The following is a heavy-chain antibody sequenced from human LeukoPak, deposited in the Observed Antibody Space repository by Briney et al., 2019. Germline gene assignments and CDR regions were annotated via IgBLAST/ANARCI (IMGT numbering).Heavy chain of an antibody. V-gene: IGHV3-7*01. CDR1: GFTFSSYW. CDR2: IKQDGSNK. Sequence: GGSLRLSCAASGFTFSSYWMSWVRQAPGKGLEWVANIKQDGSNKYYADSVKGRFTISRDNSKNTLYLQMNSLRAEDTAVYYCAKDDYSNVYYYYGMDVWGQGTTVTVSS. CDR3: AKDDYSNVYYYYGMDV. D-gene: IGHD4-4*01. J-gene: IGHJ6*02.